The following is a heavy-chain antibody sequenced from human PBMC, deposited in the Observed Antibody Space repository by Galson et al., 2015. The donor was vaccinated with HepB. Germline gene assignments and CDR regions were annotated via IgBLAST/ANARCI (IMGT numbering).Heavy chain of an antibody. D-gene: IGHD3-9*01. Sequence: QSGAEVKKPGASVKVSCKASGFTFTNSAVQWVRQARGQRLEWIGWIVVGSGNTNYAQKFQERVTITRDMSTSTAYMELSSLRSEDTAVYYCAAIVNYDILNGYLFDYWGQGTLVTVSS. CDR1: GFTFTNSA. CDR3: AAIVNYDILNGYLFDY. V-gene: IGHV1-58*01. CDR2: IVVGSGNT. J-gene: IGHJ4*02.